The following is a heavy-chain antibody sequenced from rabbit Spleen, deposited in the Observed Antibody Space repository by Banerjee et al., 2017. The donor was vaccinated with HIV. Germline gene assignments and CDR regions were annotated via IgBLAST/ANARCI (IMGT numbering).Heavy chain of an antibody. V-gene: IGHV1S45*01. CDR3: ARAGYDGYGLNL. CDR1: GLDFSSSHW. CDR2: INTGSGSA. J-gene: IGHJ4*01. D-gene: IGHD6-1*01. Sequence: QEQLVEYGGDLVQPEGSLTLTCKASGLDFSSSHWICWVRQAPGKGLEWIGCINTGSGSAWYASWAKGRFTISKTSSTTVTLQMTSLTGADTATHFCARAGYDGYGLNLWGPGTLVTVS.